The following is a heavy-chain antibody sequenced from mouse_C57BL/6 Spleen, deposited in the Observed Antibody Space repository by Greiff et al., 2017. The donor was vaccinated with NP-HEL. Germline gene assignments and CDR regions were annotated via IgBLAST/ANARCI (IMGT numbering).Heavy chain of an antibody. CDR1: GYTFTSYW. D-gene: IGHD2-10*02. J-gene: IGHJ4*01. CDR2: INPSSGYT. CDR3: ASGYGNYEGNAMDY. V-gene: IGHV1-7*01. Sequence: VHLVESGAELAKPGDSVKLSCKASGYTFTSYWMHWVKQRPGQGLEWIGYINPSSGYTKYNQKFKDKATLTADKYSRTGYMPLSSLTYEDSAVYYCASGYGNYEGNAMDYWGQGTSVTVSS.